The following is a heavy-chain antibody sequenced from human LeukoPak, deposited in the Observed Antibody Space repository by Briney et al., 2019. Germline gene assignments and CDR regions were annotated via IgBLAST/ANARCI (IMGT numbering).Heavy chain of an antibody. CDR2: INPSGGST. V-gene: IGHV1-46*01. CDR1: GYTFTSYY. CDR3: ARDSGMVRGTVDY. J-gene: IGHJ4*02. D-gene: IGHD3-10*01. Sequence: ASVKVSCKSSGYTFTSYYMYWVRQAPGQGLEWMGIINPSGGSTSYAQKFQGRVTMTRDTSTSTVYMELSSLRSEDTAVYYCARDSGMVRGTVDYWGQGTLVTVSS.